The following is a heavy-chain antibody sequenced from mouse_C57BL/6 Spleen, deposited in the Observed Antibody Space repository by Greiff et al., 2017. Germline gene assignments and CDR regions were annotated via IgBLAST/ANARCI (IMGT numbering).Heavy chain of an antibody. Sequence: QVQLQQSGAELMKPGASVKLSCKATGYTFTGYWIEWVKQRPGHGLEWIGEILPGSGSTNYNEKFKGKATFTADTSSNTAYMQLSSLTTEDSAIYYCAISLPVYGSSFYWYFDVWGTGTTVTVSS. V-gene: IGHV1-9*01. CDR2: ILPGSGST. CDR3: AISLPVYGSSFYWYFDV. CDR1: GYTFTGYW. J-gene: IGHJ1*03. D-gene: IGHD1-1*01.